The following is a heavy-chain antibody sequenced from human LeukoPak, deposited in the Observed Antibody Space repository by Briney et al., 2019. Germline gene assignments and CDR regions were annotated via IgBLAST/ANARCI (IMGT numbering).Heavy chain of an antibody. CDR1: GFSLSTSGVG. D-gene: IGHD3-10*01. Sequence: SGPTLVNPTETLTLTCTFSGFSLSTSGVGVGWIRQPPGKALEWLAVIYWDNDRRYSPSLKSRLTITKDTYKNQVVLTLTNMDPVDTATFYCAHRSYRSGSWDFGGFDYWGRGTLVAVSS. J-gene: IGHJ4*02. V-gene: IGHV2-5*02. CDR3: AHRSYRSGSWDFGGFDY. CDR2: IYWDNDR.